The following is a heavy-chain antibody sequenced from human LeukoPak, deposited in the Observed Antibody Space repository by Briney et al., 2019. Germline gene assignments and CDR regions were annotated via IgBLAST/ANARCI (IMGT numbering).Heavy chain of an antibody. V-gene: IGHV5-51*01. CDR1: GYNFLSYW. J-gene: IGHJ4*02. CDR3: ADGIRYFDFDY. Sequence: GESLKISCKGSGYNFLSYWIAWVRQMPGKGLEWMGIIYPGDSDTRYSPSFQGQVTISADKSISTAYLQWSSLKASDTAMYHAADGIRYFDFDYWGQGTLVTVSS. D-gene: IGHD3-9*01. CDR2: IYPGDSDT.